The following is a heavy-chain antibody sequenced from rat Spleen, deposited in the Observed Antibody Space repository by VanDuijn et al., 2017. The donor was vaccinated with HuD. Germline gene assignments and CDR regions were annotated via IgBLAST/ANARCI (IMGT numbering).Heavy chain of an antibody. V-gene: IGHV5-20*01. Sequence: EVQLVESGGGLVQPGRSLKLSCAASGFTFSDYYMAWVRQAPTKGLEWVASISPGGGGTYYPDSVKDRFTISRDNAKSTLYLQMDSLRSEDTATYYCTRGYVMDAWGQGASVTVSS. J-gene: IGHJ4*01. CDR2: ISPGGGGT. CDR1: GFTFSDYY. CDR3: TRGYVMDA.